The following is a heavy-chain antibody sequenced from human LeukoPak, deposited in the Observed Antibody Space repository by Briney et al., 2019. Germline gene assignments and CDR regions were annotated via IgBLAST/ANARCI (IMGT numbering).Heavy chain of an antibody. J-gene: IGHJ5*02. CDR1: GYTFTAYY. V-gene: IGHV1-2*02. CDR3: ARNRSTGATAGTLYWFDP. Sequence: ASVKVSCKASGYTFTAYYMHWVRQAPGQGLEWMGWINHNSGDTNYAQKFQDRVTMTRDTSINTAYMELSRLRSDDTAIYYCARNRSTGATAGTLYWFDPWGQGTLVTVSS. CDR2: INHNSGDT. D-gene: IGHD6-13*01.